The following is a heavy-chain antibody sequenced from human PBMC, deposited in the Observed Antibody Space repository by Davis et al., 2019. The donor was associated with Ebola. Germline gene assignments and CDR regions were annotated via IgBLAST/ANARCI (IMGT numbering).Heavy chain of an antibody. J-gene: IGHJ4*02. Sequence: MPGGSLRLSCAVSGGSISSGGYYWNWIRQPPGKGLEWLGCIQNSGSPIYNPSLKSRVTLSVDTSTNQFSLKLTSVTAADTAVYYCARGDYAGSSSDYWGQGTLVTVSS. CDR3: ARGDYAGSSSDY. D-gene: IGHD4-17*01. CDR1: GGSISSGGYY. V-gene: IGHV4-61*08. CDR2: IQNSGSP.